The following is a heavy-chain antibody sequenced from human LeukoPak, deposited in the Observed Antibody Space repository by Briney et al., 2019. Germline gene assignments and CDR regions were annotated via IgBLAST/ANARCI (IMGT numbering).Heavy chain of an antibody. Sequence: GEPLNISGQGSGYTFTSYWIGWVRQMPGKGLEWIGIIFPGESETRYSPSFQGQVTISADKSISTAYLQWSSLKASDTAMYYCARPKDFGLTVMNAFDTWGQGTMVTVSS. J-gene: IGHJ3*02. V-gene: IGHV5-51*01. CDR1: GYTFTSYW. CDR2: IFPGESET. D-gene: IGHD2-21*01. CDR3: ARPKDFGLTVMNAFDT.